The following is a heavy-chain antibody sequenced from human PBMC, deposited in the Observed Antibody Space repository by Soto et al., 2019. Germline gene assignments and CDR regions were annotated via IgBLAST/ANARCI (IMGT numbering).Heavy chain of an antibody. D-gene: IGHD2-2*01. CDR2: IRSSGSPT. V-gene: IGHV3-48*01. J-gene: IGHJ4*02. CDR3: ARMTSSLSPGR. CDR1: GFAFSNYS. Sequence: GGFLRLSCVASGFAFSNYSMNWVRQAPGKGLEWVSYIRSSGSPTYYAGSVKGRFTISRDNAKKSLYLQMNSLRAEDTAVYYCARMTSSLSPGRWGQGTLVNVSS.